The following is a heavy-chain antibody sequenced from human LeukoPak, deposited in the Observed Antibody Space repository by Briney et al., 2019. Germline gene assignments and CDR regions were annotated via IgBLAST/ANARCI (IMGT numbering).Heavy chain of an antibody. CDR3: AKDRASSSVPDY. Sequence: PGGSLRLSCAASGFTFSSYGMHWVRQAPGKGLEWVAFIRYDGSNIYYADSVKGRFTISRDNSKNTLYLQMNSLRVEDTAVYYCAKDRASSSVPDYWGQGTLVTVSS. D-gene: IGHD6-6*01. CDR2: IRYDGSNI. V-gene: IGHV3-30*02. J-gene: IGHJ4*02. CDR1: GFTFSSYG.